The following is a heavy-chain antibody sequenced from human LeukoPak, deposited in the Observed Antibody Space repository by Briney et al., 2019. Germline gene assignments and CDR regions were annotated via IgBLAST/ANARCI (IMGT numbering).Heavy chain of an antibody. J-gene: IGHJ4*02. D-gene: IGHD3-10*01. CDR2: INPNSGGT. V-gene: IGHV1-2*02. Sequence: GASVKVSCKASGYTFTGYYMHWVRQAPGQGLEWMGWINPNSGGTNYAQKFQGRVTTTRDTSISTAYMELSRLRSDDTAVYYCAAHYYGSGSYPDWGQGTLVTVSS. CDR1: GYTFTGYY. CDR3: AAHYYGSGSYPD.